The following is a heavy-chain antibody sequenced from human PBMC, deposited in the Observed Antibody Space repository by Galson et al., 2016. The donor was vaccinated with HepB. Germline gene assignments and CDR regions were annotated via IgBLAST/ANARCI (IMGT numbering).Heavy chain of an antibody. V-gene: IGHV3-30*03. J-gene: IGHJ4*02. CDR3: AGQSSWTTAFDY. CDR1: GITFNTYD. CDR2: VSYDASNK. Sequence: SLRLSCAASGITFNTYDIHWVRQAPGKGQEWVAVVSYDASNKYYADSVKGRFTISRDDSKNTVYLQLSSLKPEDTAVYSCAGQSSWTTAFDYWGQGTRVTVSS. D-gene: IGHD4-11*01.